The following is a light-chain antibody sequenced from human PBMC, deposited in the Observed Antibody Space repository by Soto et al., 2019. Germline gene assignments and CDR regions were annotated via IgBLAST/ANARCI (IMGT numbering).Light chain of an antibody. J-gene: IGLJ3*02. V-gene: IGLV7-46*01. CDR2: DTN. CDR1: TGAVTSGHY. Sequence: QAVVTQEPSLTVSPGGTVTLTCGSSTGAVTSGHYPDWFQQKPGQAPRTLIYDTNNKHSWTPARFSGSLLGGKAALTLSGAHPEDEAEYYCLLSSSDTKVYGGGTKLTVL. CDR3: LLSSSDTKV.